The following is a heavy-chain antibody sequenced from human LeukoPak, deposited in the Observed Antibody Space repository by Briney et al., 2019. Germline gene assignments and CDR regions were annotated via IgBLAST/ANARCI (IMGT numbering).Heavy chain of an antibody. D-gene: IGHD3-22*01. Sequence: GRSLRLSCAASGFTFSSYAMHWVRQAPGKGLEWVAVISYDGSNKYYADSVKGRFTISRDNSKNTLYLQMNSLRAEDTALYYCARGSSFIVAWGQGTLVTVSS. CDR3: ARGSSFIVA. J-gene: IGHJ5*02. CDR2: ISYDGSNK. CDR1: GFTFSSYA. V-gene: IGHV3-30*04.